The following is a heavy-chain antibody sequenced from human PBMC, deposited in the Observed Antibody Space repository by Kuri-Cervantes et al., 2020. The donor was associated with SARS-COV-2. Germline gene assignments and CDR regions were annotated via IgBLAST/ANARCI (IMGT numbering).Heavy chain of an antibody. V-gene: IGHV3-30*04. D-gene: IGHD3-3*01. Sequence: GESLKISCAASGFTFSSYAMHWVRQAPGKGLEWVAVISYDGSNKYYADSVKGRFTISRDNAKNSLYLQMNSLRDEDTAVYYCARDDNSLDFWSGYGYYYGMDVWGQGTTVTVSS. CDR3: ARDDNSLDFWSGYGYYYGMDV. CDR1: GFTFSSYA. J-gene: IGHJ6*02. CDR2: ISYDGSNK.